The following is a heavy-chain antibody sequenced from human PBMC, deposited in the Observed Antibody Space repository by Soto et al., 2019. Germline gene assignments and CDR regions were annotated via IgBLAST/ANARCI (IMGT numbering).Heavy chain of an antibody. Sequence: SETLSLTCTVSGASISGFYWSWFRKSAGKGLEWIGRIYATGTTDYNPSLKSRFMMSVDTSKKQFSLKLSFVTAADTAVYYCARKSSPGYYYDSSGRPPNWFDPWGQGTLVNVSS. D-gene: IGHD3-22*01. J-gene: IGHJ5*02. CDR3: ARKSSPGYYYDSSGRPPNWFDP. V-gene: IGHV4-4*07. CDR2: IYATGTT. CDR1: GASISGFY.